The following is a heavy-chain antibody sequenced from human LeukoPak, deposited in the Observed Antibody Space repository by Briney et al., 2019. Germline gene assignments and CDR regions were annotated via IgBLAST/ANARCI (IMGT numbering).Heavy chain of an antibody. D-gene: IGHD6-19*01. Sequence: PGGSLRLSCAASGFTASSNYMSWVRQAPGKGLEWVSVIYSGGSTYYADSVKGRFTIPRDNSKNTLYLQMNSLRAEDTAVYYCARDQGLSGGFDPWGQGTLVTVSS. CDR3: ARDQGLSGGFDP. CDR2: IYSGGST. CDR1: GFTASSNY. V-gene: IGHV3-53*01. J-gene: IGHJ5*02.